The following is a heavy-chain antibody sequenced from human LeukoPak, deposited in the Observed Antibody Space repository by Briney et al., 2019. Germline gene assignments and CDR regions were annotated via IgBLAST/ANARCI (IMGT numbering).Heavy chain of an antibody. CDR2: IISTGTTI. D-gene: IGHD1-26*01. V-gene: IGHV3-48*02. CDR3: ARSASSDY. Sequence: GGSLRLSCAASGFTFSTSAMSWVRQAPGKGLEWVSSIISTGTTIYYADSVKGRFTISRDNAKNSLFLQMNSLRDEDTAVYYCARSASSDYWGQGTLVTVSS. J-gene: IGHJ4*02. CDR1: GFTFSTSA.